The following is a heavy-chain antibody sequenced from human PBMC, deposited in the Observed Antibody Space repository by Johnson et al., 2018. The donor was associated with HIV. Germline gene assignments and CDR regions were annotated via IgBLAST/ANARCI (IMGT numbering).Heavy chain of an antibody. V-gene: IGHV3-23*04. D-gene: IGHD2-2*02. Sequence: EVQLVESGGGLVQPGGSLRLSCAASGFTFSSYAMSWVRQAPGKGLEWVSAISGSGGSTYYADSVKGRFTISRDNSKNTLYLQMNSLRDEDTAVYYCAKDGGEDPAAIRLRWAFDIGGQGTMVTVSS. J-gene: IGHJ3*02. CDR3: AKDGGEDPAAIRLRWAFDI. CDR1: GFTFSSYA. CDR2: ISGSGGST.